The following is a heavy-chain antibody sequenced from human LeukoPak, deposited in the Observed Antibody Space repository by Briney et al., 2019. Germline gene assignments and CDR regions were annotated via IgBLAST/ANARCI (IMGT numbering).Heavy chain of an antibody. CDR3: ARARSSNYYYYYGMDV. J-gene: IGHJ6*02. CDR2: INHSGST. Sequence: SETLSLTCAVYGGSFSGYYWSWIRQPPGKGLEWIGEINHSGSTNYNPSLKSRVTISVDTSKNQFSLKLSFVTAADTAVYYCARARSSNYYYYYGMDVWGQGTTVTVSS. CDR1: GGSFSGYY. V-gene: IGHV4-34*01. D-gene: IGHD6-13*01.